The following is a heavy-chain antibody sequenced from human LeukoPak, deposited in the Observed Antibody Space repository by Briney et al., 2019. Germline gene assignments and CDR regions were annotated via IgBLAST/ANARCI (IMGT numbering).Heavy chain of an antibody. CDR2: ISGSGGST. V-gene: IGHV3-23*01. J-gene: IGHJ6*02. Sequence: PGVSLRLSCAASGFTFSGYAMSWVRQAPGKGLEWVSAISGSGGSTYYADSVKGRFTISRDNSKNTLYLQMNSLRAEDTAVYYCANSMDSSSWYVYYYGMDAWGQGTTVTVSS. D-gene: IGHD6-13*01. CDR1: GFTFSGYA. CDR3: ANSMDSSSWYVYYYGMDA.